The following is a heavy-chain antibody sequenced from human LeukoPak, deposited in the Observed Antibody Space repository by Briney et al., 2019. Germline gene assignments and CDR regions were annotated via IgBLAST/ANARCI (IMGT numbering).Heavy chain of an antibody. D-gene: IGHD6-19*01. V-gene: IGHV3-30-3*01. Sequence: PGRSLRLSCAASGFTFSSYAMHWVRQAPGKGLEWVAVISYDGSNKYYADSVKGRFTISRDNSKNTLYLQMNSLRAEDTAVYYCARAREQSIAVAEGFDYWGQGTLVTVSS. J-gene: IGHJ4*02. CDR2: ISYDGSNK. CDR1: GFTFSSYA. CDR3: ARAREQSIAVAEGFDY.